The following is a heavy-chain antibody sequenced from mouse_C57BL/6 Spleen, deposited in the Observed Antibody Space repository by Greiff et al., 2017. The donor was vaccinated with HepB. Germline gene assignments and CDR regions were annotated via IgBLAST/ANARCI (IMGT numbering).Heavy chain of an antibody. V-gene: IGHV3-6*01. CDR2: ISYDGSN. D-gene: IGHD2-4*01. J-gene: IGHJ2*01. Sequence: DVKLQESGPGLVKPSQSLSLTCSVTGYSITSGYYWNWLRQFPGNKLEWMGYISYDGSNNYNPSLKNRISFTLDTSKNQFFLKLNSVTPEDTATYYCASIDYLVYFDYWGQGTTLTVSS. CDR1: GYSITSGYY. CDR3: ASIDYLVYFDY.